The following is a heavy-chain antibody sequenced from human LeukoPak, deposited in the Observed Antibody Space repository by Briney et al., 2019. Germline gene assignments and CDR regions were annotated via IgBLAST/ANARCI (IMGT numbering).Heavy chain of an antibody. CDR3: AKGLNYYGSGSPPIDY. Sequence: PGGSLRLSCAASGFTFSSYGMHWVRQAPGKGLEWGAVISYDGSNKYYADSVKGRFTISRDNSKNTLYLQMNSLRAEDTAVYYCAKGLNYYGSGSPPIDYWGQGTLVTVSS. J-gene: IGHJ4*02. CDR1: GFTFSSYG. CDR2: ISYDGSNK. V-gene: IGHV3-30*18. D-gene: IGHD3-10*01.